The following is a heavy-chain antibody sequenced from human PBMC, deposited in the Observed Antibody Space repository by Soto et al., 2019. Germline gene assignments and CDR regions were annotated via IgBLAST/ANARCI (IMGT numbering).Heavy chain of an antibody. CDR2: FSGSGGST. D-gene: IGHD3-3*01. V-gene: IGHV3-23*01. CDR1: GFTFSSYA. Sequence: GGSLRLSCAASGFTFSSYAMSWVRQAPGKGLEWVSAFSGSGGSTYYADSVKGRFTISRDNSKNTLYLQMNSLRAEDTAVYYCAKAGLRDPYYDFWSGYYNPAFDYWGQGTLVTVSS. CDR3: AKAGLRDPYYDFWSGYYNPAFDY. J-gene: IGHJ4*02.